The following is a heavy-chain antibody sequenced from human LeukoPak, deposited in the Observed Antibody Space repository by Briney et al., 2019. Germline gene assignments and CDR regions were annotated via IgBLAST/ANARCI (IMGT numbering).Heavy chain of an antibody. CDR1: GYTFTSYA. V-gene: IGHV7-4-1*02. CDR2: INTNTGNP. Sequence: ASVKVSCKASGYTFTSYAMNWVRQAPGQGLEWMGWINTNTGNPTYAQGFTGRFVFSLDTSVSTAYLQISSLKAEDTAVYYCARDPYSSGWYKDAFDIWGQGTMVTVSS. J-gene: IGHJ3*02. CDR3: ARDPYSSGWYKDAFDI. D-gene: IGHD6-19*01.